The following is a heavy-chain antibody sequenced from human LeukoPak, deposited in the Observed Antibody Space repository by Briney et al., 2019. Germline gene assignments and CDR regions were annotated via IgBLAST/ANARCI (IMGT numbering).Heavy chain of an antibody. CDR3: VRGPYCSGGSCYGHFDY. D-gene: IGHD2-15*01. J-gene: IGHJ4*02. CDR2: IGTAGDT. Sequence: GSLRLSCAAAGFTFSSYDMYWVRPVTGKGLEWVSAIGTAGDTYYPGSVKGRFTISRENAKNSLYLQMNSLRAGDTAVYYCVRGPYCSGGSCYGHFDYWGQGTLVTVSS. V-gene: IGHV3-13*01. CDR1: GFTFSSYD.